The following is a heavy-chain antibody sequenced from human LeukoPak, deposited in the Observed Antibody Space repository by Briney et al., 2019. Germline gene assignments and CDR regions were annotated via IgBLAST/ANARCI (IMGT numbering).Heavy chain of an antibody. V-gene: IGHV3-23*01. Sequence: GGSLRLFCAASGFTFSSYAMSWVRQAPGKGLEWVSAISGSGGSTYYADSVKGRFTISRDNSKNTLYLQMNSLRAEDTAVYYCAKSDYAGSTFDYWGQGTLVTVSS. CDR3: AKSDYAGSTFDY. CDR2: ISGSGGST. CDR1: GFTFSSYA. J-gene: IGHJ4*02. D-gene: IGHD4-17*01.